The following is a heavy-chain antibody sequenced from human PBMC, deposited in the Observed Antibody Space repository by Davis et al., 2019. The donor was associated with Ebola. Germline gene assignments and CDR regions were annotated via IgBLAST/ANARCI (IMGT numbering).Heavy chain of an antibody. Sequence: GGSLRLSCAASGFTFSSYDMHWVRHATGKGLEWVSAIGTAGDTYYPDSVKGRFTISRDNSKNTLYLQMNSLRAEDTAVYYCARDLGRNQSKYRNFGYWGQGTLVTVSS. V-gene: IGHV3-13*01. D-gene: IGHD2/OR15-2a*01. CDR2: IGTAGDT. CDR1: GFTFSSYD. J-gene: IGHJ4*02. CDR3: ARDLGRNQSKYRNFGY.